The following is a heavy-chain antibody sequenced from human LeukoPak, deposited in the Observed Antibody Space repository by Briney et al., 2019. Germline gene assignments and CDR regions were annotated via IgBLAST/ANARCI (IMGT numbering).Heavy chain of an antibody. J-gene: IGHJ4*02. CDR3: AKEYCYGSGSYIHY. D-gene: IGHD3-10*01. CDR2: IRYDGSNK. CDR1: GFTFSSYG. Sequence: GGSLRLSCAASGFTFSSYGMHWVRQAPGKGLEWVAFIRYDGSNKYYADSVKGRFTISRDNSKNTLYLQMNSLRAEDTAVYYCAKEYCYGSGSYIHYWGQGTLVTVSS. V-gene: IGHV3-30*02.